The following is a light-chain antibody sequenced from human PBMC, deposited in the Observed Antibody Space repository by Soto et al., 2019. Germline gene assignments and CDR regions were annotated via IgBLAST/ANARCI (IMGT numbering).Light chain of an antibody. V-gene: IGLV2-14*01. J-gene: IGLJ1*01. CDR1: SRDVGNYNY. Sequence: SVLTQPASVSGSPGQSITISCTGTSRDVGNYNYVSWYQQDPGKAPKLIIYEVSTRPSGVSSRFSGSKSDNTASLTISGLQAEDEADYYCSSYTSTTTLYVFGTGTKVTVL. CDR3: SSYTSTTTLYV. CDR2: EVS.